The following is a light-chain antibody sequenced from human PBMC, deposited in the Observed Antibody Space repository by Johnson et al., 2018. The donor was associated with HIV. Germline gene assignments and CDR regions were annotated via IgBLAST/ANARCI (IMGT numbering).Light chain of an antibody. Sequence: QSVLTQPPSVSAAPGQKVNISCSGSSSNIGNNYVSWYQQLPGTAPKVLIYDNHKRPSGIPDRFSGSKSGTSATLGITGLQTGDEADYYCGTWDSSLSAGVFGTVTKVTVL. V-gene: IGLV1-51*01. CDR1: SSNIGNNY. J-gene: IGLJ1*01. CDR3: GTWDSSLSAGV. CDR2: DNH.